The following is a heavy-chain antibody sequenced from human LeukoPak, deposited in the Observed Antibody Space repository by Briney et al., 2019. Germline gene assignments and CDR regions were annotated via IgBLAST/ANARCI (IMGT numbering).Heavy chain of an antibody. Sequence: GRSLRLSCAASGFTFDDYAMHWVRQAPGKGLEWVSGISWNSGSIGYADSVKGRFTISRDNAKNSLYLQTNSLRAEDTALYYCAKDKAISMVRGVSFDYWGQGTLVTVSS. D-gene: IGHD3-10*01. V-gene: IGHV3-9*01. CDR3: AKDKAISMVRGVSFDY. CDR1: GFTFDDYA. CDR2: ISWNSGSI. J-gene: IGHJ4*02.